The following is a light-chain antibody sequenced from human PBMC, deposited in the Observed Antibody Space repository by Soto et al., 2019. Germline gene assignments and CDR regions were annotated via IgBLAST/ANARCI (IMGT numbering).Light chain of an antibody. V-gene: IGKV2-28*01. J-gene: IGKJ1*01. CDR1: QSLLHSNGYNY. Sequence: DNVMTQSPLSLPVTPGEPASISCRSSQSLLHSNGYNYLDWYLQKPGQSPQLLIYMGSNRASGVPDRFSGSGSGTDFTLKSSRVESEDVGVYYCQKYNDRPQTFGQG. CDR3: QKYNDRPQT. CDR2: MGS.